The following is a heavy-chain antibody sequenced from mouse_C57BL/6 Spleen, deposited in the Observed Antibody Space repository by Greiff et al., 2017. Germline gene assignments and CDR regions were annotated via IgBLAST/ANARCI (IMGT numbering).Heavy chain of an antibody. CDR2: IDPSESYT. CDR3: ARWRGNYGYAMDY. CDR1: GYTFTSYW. D-gene: IGHD2-1*01. J-gene: IGHJ4*01. Sequence: VQLQQSGAELVKPGASVKLSCKASGYTFTSYWMQWVKQRPGQGPEWIGEIDPSESYTNYNQKFKGKSTLTVDTSSSTDYMQLSSLTSEDSAVYYCARWRGNYGYAMDYWGQGTSVTVSS. V-gene: IGHV1-50*01.